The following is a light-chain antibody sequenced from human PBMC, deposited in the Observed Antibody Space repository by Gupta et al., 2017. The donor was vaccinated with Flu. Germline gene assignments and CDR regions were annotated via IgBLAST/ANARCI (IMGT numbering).Light chain of an antibody. J-gene: IGLJ2*01. CDR2: DDR. CDR3: HVWDSSSDHGV. V-gene: IGLV3-21*02. Sequence: SYVLSQPLSVSMAPGPAAKISWGGENIAMKSVHWYKQRPGQAPLLVVYDDRHRPSGIPERFSGSNSGNTATLIISRLEAGDEADYYCHVWDSSSDHGVFGGGTKLTVL. CDR1: NIAMKS.